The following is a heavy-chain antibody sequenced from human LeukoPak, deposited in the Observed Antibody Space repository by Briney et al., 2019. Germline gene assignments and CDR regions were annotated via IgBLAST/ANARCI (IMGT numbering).Heavy chain of an antibody. CDR2: IRSKANSYAT. J-gene: IGHJ4*02. CDR3: THHLDYYYGSGSYSMIDY. CDR1: GFTFSGSA. Sequence: PGGSLRLSCAASGFTFSGSAMHWVRQASGKGLEWVGRIRSKANSYATAYAASVKGRFTISRDDSKNTAYLQMNSLKTEDTAVYYCTHHLDYYYGSGSYSMIDYWGQGTLVTVSS. V-gene: IGHV3-73*01. D-gene: IGHD3-10*01.